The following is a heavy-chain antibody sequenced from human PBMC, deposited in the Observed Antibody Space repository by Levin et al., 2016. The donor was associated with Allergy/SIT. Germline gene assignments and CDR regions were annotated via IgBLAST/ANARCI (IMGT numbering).Heavy chain of an antibody. V-gene: IGHV1-3*01. CDR3: ARGGRANYYDSSGYYSPNWFDP. CDR2: INAGNGNT. Sequence: WVRQAPGQRLEWMGWINAGNGNTKYSQKFQGRVTITRDTSASTAYMELSSLRSEDTAVYYCARGGRANYYDSSGYYSPNWFDPWGQGTLVTVSS. J-gene: IGHJ5*02. D-gene: IGHD3-22*01.